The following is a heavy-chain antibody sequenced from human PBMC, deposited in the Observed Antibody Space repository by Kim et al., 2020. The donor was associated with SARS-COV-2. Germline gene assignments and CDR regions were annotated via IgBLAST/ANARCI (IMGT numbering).Heavy chain of an antibody. J-gene: IGHJ6*02. CDR1: GYTLTELS. CDR2: FDPEDGET. Sequence: ASVKDSCKVSGYTLTELSMHWVRQAPGKGLEWMGGFDPEDGETIYAQKFQGRVTMTEDTSTDTAYMELSSLRSEDTAVYYCATSYPGVIITLGYYYYGMDVWGQGTTVTVSS. CDR3: ATSYPGVIITLGYYYYGMDV. V-gene: IGHV1-24*01. D-gene: IGHD3-10*01.